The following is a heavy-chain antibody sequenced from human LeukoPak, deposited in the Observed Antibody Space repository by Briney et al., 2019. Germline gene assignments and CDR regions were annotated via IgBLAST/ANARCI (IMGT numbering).Heavy chain of an antibody. CDR2: IIPIFGTA. Sequence: ASVKVSCKASGGTFSSYAISWVRQTPGQGLEWMGGIIPIFGTANYAQKFQGRVTITTDESTSTAYMELSSLRSEDTAVYYCARGTWTWYEVTTEEPNFDYWGQGTLVTVSS. D-gene: IGHD4-17*01. V-gene: IGHV1-69*05. J-gene: IGHJ4*02. CDR1: GGTFSSYA. CDR3: ARGTWTWYEVTTEEPNFDY.